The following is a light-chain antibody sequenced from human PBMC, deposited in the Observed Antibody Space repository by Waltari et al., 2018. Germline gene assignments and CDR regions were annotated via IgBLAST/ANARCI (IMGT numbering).Light chain of an antibody. CDR3: TSYTSSSTYV. J-gene: IGLJ1*01. CDR1: SSDVGGYNY. CDR2: DVN. V-gene: IGLV2-14*03. Sequence: QSALTQPASVSGSPGPSITISCTGTSSDVGGYNYVSWYQHHPGTAPKLMIYDVNKRPSGVSDRFSGSKSGNTASLTISGLQTEDEADYYCTSYTSSSTYVFGIGTKVTVL.